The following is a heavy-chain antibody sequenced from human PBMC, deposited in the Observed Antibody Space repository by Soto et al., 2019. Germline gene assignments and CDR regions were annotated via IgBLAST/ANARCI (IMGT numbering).Heavy chain of an antibody. CDR2: IIPIFGTA. CDR3: ATDGDDYVWGSYRYFFDY. CDR1: GGTFSSYA. Sequence: SVKVSCKASGGTFSSYAISWVRQAPGQGLEWMGGIIPIFGTANYAQKFQGRVTITAGKSTSTAYMELSSLRSEDTAVYYCATDGDDYVWGSYRYFFDYWGQGTLVTVSS. V-gene: IGHV1-69*06. D-gene: IGHD3-16*02. J-gene: IGHJ4*02.